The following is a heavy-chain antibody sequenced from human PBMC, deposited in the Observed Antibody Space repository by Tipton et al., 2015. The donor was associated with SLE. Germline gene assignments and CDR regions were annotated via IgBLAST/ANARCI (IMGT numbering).Heavy chain of an antibody. Sequence: TLSLTCAVYGGSLSCYYWIWIRQSPGTGLEWIYGVHHVGRTNYNPSLRSRDTLSIDTSKNQFSLKLTSVTAADTAVYYCARRYNLDYKDYVDYWGQGTPVTVSS. CDR2: VHHVGRT. V-gene: IGHV4-34*01. J-gene: IGHJ4*02. CDR3: ARRYNLDYKDYVDY. CDR1: GGSLSCYY. D-gene: IGHD1-7*01.